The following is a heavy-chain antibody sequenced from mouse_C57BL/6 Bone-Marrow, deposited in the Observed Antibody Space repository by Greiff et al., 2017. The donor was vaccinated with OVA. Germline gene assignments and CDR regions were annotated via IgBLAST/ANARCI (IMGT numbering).Heavy chain of an antibody. J-gene: IGHJ2*01. D-gene: IGHD3-2*02. V-gene: IGHV1-64*01. Sequence: QVQLKQPGAELVKPGASVKLSCKASGYTFTSYWMHWVKQRPGQGLEWIGMIHPNSGSTNYNEKFKSKATLTVDKSSSTAYMQLSSLTSEDSAVYYCASQTAQATYYFDYWGQGTTLTVSS. CDR2: IHPNSGST. CDR3: ASQTAQATYYFDY. CDR1: GYTFTSYW.